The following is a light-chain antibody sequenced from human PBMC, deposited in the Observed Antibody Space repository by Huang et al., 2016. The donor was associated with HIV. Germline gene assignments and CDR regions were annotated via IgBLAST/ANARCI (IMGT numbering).Light chain of an antibody. CDR1: QSLLHSDGKTY. CDR2: EVS. J-gene: IGKJ4*01. V-gene: IGKV2-29*02. CDR3: MQGIHLSSLT. Sequence: DIVMTQTPRSLSVTLGQPASIYCKSSQSLLHSDGKTYLYWYLQKPGQSPQLLMYEVSSRCSGGPDRVSGSGSGTDFTLKISRVEAEDVGIYYCMQGIHLSSLTFGGGTKVELK.